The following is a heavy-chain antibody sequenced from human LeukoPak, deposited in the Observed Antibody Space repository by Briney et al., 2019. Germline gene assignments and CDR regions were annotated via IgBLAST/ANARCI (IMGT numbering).Heavy chain of an antibody. V-gene: IGHV5-51*01. Sequence: GESLKISCKGSGYGFTSYWNGWVRQMPGKGLEWMGIIYPGDSDTRYSPSFQGQVTISADKSISTAYLQWSSLKASDTAMYYCAGHALRGGHYDSSGTIDYWGQGTLVTVSS. J-gene: IGHJ4*02. CDR1: GYGFTSYW. CDR3: AGHALRGGHYDSSGTIDY. D-gene: IGHD3-22*01. CDR2: IYPGDSDT.